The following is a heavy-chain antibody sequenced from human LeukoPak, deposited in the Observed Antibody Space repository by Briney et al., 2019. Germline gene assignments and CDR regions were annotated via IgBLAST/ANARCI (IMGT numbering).Heavy chain of an antibody. CDR2: INTNTGNP. V-gene: IGHV7-4-1*02. J-gene: IGHJ4*02. CDR3: ARDAVDIVATILGN. CDR1: GYTFTSYA. D-gene: IGHD5-12*01. Sequence: ASVKVSCKASGYTFTSYAMNWVRQAPGQGLEWMGWINTNTGNPTYAQGFTGRFVFSLDTSVSTAYLQISSLKAEDTAVYYCARDAVDIVATILGNWGQGTLVTVSS.